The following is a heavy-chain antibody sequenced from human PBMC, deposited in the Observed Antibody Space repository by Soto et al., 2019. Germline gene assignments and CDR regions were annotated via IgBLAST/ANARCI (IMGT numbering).Heavy chain of an antibody. CDR1: GVSISDYY. Sequence: QVQLVESGGGVVKPGGSLRLSCAASGVSISDYYMSWIRQAPGKGLEWVSYISGSGNSIHYVDSVKGRFTMSRDKAKNSLYLQMNSLKDEDTAVYYCARDAQPEDSYAYSDQWGQGALVTVSS. V-gene: IGHV3-11*01. J-gene: IGHJ1*01. CDR2: ISGSGNSI. CDR3: ARDAQPEDSYAYSDQ. D-gene: IGHD3-16*01.